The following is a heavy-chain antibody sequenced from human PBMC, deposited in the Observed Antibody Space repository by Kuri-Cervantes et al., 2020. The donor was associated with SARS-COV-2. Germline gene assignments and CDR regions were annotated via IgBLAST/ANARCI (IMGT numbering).Heavy chain of an antibody. CDR3: ARGWGVIISALDY. V-gene: IGHV1-69*02. J-gene: IGHJ4*02. CDR2: IIPILGIA. Sequence: SVKVSCKASGGTFSSYTISWVRQAPGQGLEWMGRIIPILGIANYAQKFQGRVTITADKSTSTAYMELSSLRSEDTAVYYCARGWGVIISALDYWGQGTLVTVSS. D-gene: IGHD3-10*01. CDR1: GGTFSSYT.